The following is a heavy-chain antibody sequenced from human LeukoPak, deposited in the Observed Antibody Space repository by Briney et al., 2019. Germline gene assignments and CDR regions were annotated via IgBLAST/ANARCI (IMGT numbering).Heavy chain of an antibody. J-gene: IGHJ3*02. Sequence: ASVNVSCKASGYTFTSYYMHWVRQAPGQGLEWMVIINPSVGSTSYAQKFQGRVTMTRDTSTSTVYMELSSLRSEDTAVYYCAREIVVVVAATGDAFDIWGQGTIVTVSS. CDR1: GYTFTSYY. D-gene: IGHD2-15*01. V-gene: IGHV1-46*01. CDR2: INPSVGST. CDR3: AREIVVVVAATGDAFDI.